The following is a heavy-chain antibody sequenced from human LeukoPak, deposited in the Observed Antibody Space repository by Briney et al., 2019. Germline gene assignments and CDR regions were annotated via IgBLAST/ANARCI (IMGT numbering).Heavy chain of an antibody. CDR3: ASLGAAARRRLGADAFDI. CDR1: GGTFSSYA. Sequence: ASVKVSCKASGGTFSSYAISWVRQAPGQGLEWVVGIIPIFGTANYAQKFQGRVTITADESTSTAYMELSSLRSEDTAVYYCASLGAAARRRLGADAFDIWGQGTMVTVSS. D-gene: IGHD3-16*01. CDR2: IIPIFGTA. V-gene: IGHV1-69*13. J-gene: IGHJ3*02.